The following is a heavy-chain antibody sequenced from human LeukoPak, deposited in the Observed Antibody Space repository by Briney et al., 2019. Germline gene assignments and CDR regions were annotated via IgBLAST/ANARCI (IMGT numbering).Heavy chain of an antibody. J-gene: IGHJ3*02. CDR1: GFTFSSYA. CDR2: ISSNGGST. D-gene: IGHD4-17*01. Sequence: PGGSLRLSCAASGFTFSSYAMHWARQAPGKGLEYVSAISSNGGSTYYANSVKGRFTISRDNSKNTLYLQMGSLRAEDMAVYYCARDRSIYGDAFDIWGQGTMVTVSS. CDR3: ARDRSIYGDAFDI. V-gene: IGHV3-64*01.